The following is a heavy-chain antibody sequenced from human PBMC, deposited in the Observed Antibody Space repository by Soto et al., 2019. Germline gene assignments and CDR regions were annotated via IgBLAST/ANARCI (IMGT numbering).Heavy chain of an antibody. CDR2: ISPSGTT. CDR3: ARAPKVSGSAQTRPDF. J-gene: IGHJ4*02. D-gene: IGHD6-6*01. V-gene: IGHV4-34*01. CDR1: SGSLSGYY. Sequence: LSLTCSLYSGSLSGYYWSWIRQPPGKGLEWIGEISPSGTTNYSPSLKSRVSISVDTSKNQFSLSLTSLTAADTAVYYCARAPKVSGSAQTRPDFWGQGSLVTVSS.